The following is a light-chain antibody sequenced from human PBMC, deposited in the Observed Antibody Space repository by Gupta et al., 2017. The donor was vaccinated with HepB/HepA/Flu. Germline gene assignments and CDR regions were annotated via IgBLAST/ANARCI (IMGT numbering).Light chain of an antibody. CDR3: QQSYSSPRT. CDR1: QNINSH. CDR2: AAS. Sequence: DIQMTQSTFSLSASVGDRVTITCRASQNINSHLNWYQQKPGKVPSLLISAASSLQSGVSSNFSGSGYGTYFTLSISSLQPEDFATYYCQQSYSSPRTFGQGTKVEIK. V-gene: IGKV1-39*01. J-gene: IGKJ1*01.